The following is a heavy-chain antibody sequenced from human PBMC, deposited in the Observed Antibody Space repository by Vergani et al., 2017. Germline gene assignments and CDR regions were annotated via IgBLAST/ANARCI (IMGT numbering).Heavy chain of an antibody. CDR2: ISSGGGDI. CDR1: GFTFDTYT. J-gene: IGHJ1*01. D-gene: IGHD3-10*01. CDR3: TTAWGLYYLHGEYFQY. V-gene: IGHV3-23*01. Sequence: EVQLLESGGGLVQPGGSRRLFCAGAGFTFDTYTMAYVRQAPGKGLEWVATISSGGGDIFYADSVKGRFTISRDKSKNTLFLQMNSLKDEDTAVYYCTTAWGLYYLHGEYFQYWGRGTLVSVSS.